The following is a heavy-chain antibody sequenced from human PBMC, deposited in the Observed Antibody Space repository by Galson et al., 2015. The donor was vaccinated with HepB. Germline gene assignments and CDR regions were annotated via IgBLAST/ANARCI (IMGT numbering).Heavy chain of an antibody. CDR2: IYWDDDK. CDR3: AHRPGAHYCTRAAAGRTATTTLA. J-gene: IGHJ5*02. V-gene: IGHV2-5*02. D-gene: IGHD4-17*01. CDR1: GFSLSPNGVS. Sequence: ALVKPTQTLTLTCTLSGFSLSPNGVSVGWLRQPPGKALEWLALIYWDDDKRYSPSLKSRLTITKDTSKNQEVLTMTNMDPVDTATYYCAHRPGAHYCTRAAAGRTATTTLAWGQGLLVTVSS.